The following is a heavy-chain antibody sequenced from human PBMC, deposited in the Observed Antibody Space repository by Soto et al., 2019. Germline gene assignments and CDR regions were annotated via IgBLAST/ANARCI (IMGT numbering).Heavy chain of an antibody. D-gene: IGHD3-16*01. J-gene: IGHJ4*02. Sequence: QVQPQESGPGLVKPSGTLSLTCAVSGGSISSSNWWSWVRQPPGKGLEWIGEIYHSGSTNYNPSLTSRATLSVDKAKNQFSLKLSSGTAADTAVYYCARVDMGGAGLDYWGQGTLVTVSS. CDR2: IYHSGST. CDR1: GGSISSSNW. CDR3: ARVDMGGAGLDY. V-gene: IGHV4-4*02.